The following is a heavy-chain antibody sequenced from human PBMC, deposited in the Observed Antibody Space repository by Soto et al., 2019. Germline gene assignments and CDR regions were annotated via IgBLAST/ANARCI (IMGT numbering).Heavy chain of an antibody. D-gene: IGHD3-22*01. Sequence: PGESLKISCKGSGYSFTSYWIGWVRQMPGKGLEWMGIIYPGDSDTTYSPSFQGQVTISVDKSITTAYLQWSSLKASDTAIYFCARWQDYSDSNGYYADYWGQGTLVTVSS. CDR1: GYSFTSYW. J-gene: IGHJ4*02. CDR3: ARWQDYSDSNGYYADY. CDR2: IYPGDSDT. V-gene: IGHV5-51*01.